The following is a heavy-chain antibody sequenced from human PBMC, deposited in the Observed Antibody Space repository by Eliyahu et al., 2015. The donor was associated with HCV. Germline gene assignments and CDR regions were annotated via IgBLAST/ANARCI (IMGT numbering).Heavy chain of an antibody. CDR2: INPDSGGT. J-gene: IGHJ6*02. CDR1: GHTFTGXX. D-gene: IGHD2/OR15-2a*01. CDR3: ASPGNSEGDFYYYGMDV. V-gene: IGHV1-2*06. Sequence: QVQLVQSGAEXKKPGASVKXSCKASGHTFTGXXIHWVRQAPGQGFEWMGRINPDSGGTNFAQKFQGRVTMTTDTSISTAYMELSRLTSDDTAVYYCASPGNSEGDFYYYGMDVWGQGTTVTVSS.